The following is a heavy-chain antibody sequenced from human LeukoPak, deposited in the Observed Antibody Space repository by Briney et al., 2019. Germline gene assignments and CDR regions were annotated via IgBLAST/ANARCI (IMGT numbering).Heavy chain of an antibody. CDR3: STNVVAVASFNY. J-gene: IGHJ4*02. CDR2: INPNSGGT. V-gene: IGHV1-2*02. Sequence: ASVKVSCKASGYTFTGYYMHWVRQAPGQGLEWMGWINPNSGGTDYAQKFEGRVTVTRDTSISTAYMELSRLRSDDTAVYCCSTNVVAVASFNYGREGTLITV. D-gene: IGHD5-12*01. CDR1: GYTFTGYY.